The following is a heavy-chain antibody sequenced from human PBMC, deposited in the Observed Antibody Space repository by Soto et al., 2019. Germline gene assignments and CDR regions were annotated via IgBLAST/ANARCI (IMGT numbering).Heavy chain of an antibody. V-gene: IGHV3-30-3*01. CDR1: GFTFISYA. Sequence: GGSLRLSCAASGFTFISYAIHCFRHSPGKGLEWVAVISYDGSNKYYADSVKGRFTISRDNSKNTLYLQMNSLRAEDTAVYYCARDMLIAARTFDYWGQGTLVTVSS. D-gene: IGHD6-6*01. CDR2: ISYDGSNK. J-gene: IGHJ4*02. CDR3: ARDMLIAARTFDY.